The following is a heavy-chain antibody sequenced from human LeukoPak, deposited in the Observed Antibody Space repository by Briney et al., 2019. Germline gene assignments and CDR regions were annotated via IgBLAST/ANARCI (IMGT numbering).Heavy chain of an antibody. CDR3: AKITHYDILTGDFDY. Sequence: GGSLRLSCAASGFIFSTYGMYWVRQAPGKGLEWVAFIRHDGSIKNYADSVKGRFTISRDNSKNTLYLQMNSLRAEDTAVYYCAKITHYDILTGDFDYWGQGTLVTVSS. CDR1: GFIFSTYG. CDR2: IRHDGSIK. D-gene: IGHD3-9*01. V-gene: IGHV3-30*02. J-gene: IGHJ4*02.